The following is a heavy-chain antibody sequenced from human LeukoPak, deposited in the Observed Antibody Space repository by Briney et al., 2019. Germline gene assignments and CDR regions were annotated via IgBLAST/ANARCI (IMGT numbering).Heavy chain of an antibody. J-gene: IGHJ3*02. Sequence: GASVKVSCKASGGTFSSYAISWVRQAPGQGLEWMGGIIPIFGTANYAQKFQGRVTITADESTSTAYMELSSLRSEDTAVYCCARVATTYCSGGSCSWVIWGQGTMVTVSS. CDR1: GGTFSSYA. D-gene: IGHD2-15*01. V-gene: IGHV1-69*13. CDR3: ARVATTYCSGGSCSWVI. CDR2: IIPIFGTA.